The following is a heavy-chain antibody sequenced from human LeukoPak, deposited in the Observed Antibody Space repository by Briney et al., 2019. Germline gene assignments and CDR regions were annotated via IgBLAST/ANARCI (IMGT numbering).Heavy chain of an antibody. J-gene: IGHJ5*02. CDR3: ARRVVVPAANNWFDP. Sequence: PSETLSLTSTVSGGSISSSSYYWGWIRQPPGKGLEWIGSIYYSGSTYYNPSLKSRVTISVDTSKNQFSLKLSSVTAADTAVYYCARRVVVPAANNWFDPWGQGTLVTVSS. CDR1: GGSISSSSYY. CDR2: IYYSGST. V-gene: IGHV4-39*01. D-gene: IGHD2-2*01.